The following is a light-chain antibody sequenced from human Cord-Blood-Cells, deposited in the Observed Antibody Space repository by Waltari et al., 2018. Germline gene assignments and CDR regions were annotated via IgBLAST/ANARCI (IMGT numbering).Light chain of an antibody. CDR3: QQRSNWPWT. CDR2: DAS. J-gene: IGKJ1*01. Sequence: DIVLTQSPATLSLSPGERATLSCRASQSVSSYLAWYQQKPGQAPRLLIYDASNRATGIPARFSGSGSGTDFTLTINSLEPEDFAVYYCQQRSNWPWTFGQGTKVEIK. CDR1: QSVSSY. V-gene: IGKV3-11*01.